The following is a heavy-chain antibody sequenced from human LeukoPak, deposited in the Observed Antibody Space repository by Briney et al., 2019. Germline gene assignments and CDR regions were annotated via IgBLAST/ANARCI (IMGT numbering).Heavy chain of an antibody. D-gene: IGHD6-13*01. V-gene: IGHV3-21*01. J-gene: IGHJ5*02. Sequence: GGSLRLSCAASGFTFSSYSMNWVRQAPGKGLEWVSSISSSSSYIYYADSVRGRFTISRDNAKNSLYLQMNSLRAEDTAVYYCARGSLAAAGGGNWFDPWGQGTLVTVSS. CDR1: GFTFSSYS. CDR2: ISSSSSYI. CDR3: ARGSLAAAGGGNWFDP.